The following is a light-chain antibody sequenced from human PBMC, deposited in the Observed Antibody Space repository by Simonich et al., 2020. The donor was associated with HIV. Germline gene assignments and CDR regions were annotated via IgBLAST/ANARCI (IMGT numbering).Light chain of an antibody. CDR3: SSYTSSSTWV. V-gene: IGLV2-14*01. CDR1: SSDVDGYNY. J-gene: IGLJ3*02. CDR2: DVS. Sequence: QSALTQPASVSGSPGQSITISCTGTSSDVDGYNYVSWYQQHPGKAPKPLIYDVSERPSGVSNRFSGSKSGNTASLTISGLQAEDEADYYCSSYTSSSTWVFGGGTKLTVL.